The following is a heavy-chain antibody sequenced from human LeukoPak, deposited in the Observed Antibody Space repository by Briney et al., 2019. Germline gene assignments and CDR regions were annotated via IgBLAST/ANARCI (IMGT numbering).Heavy chain of an antibody. CDR3: ARDLYYYDSSGGQGY. V-gene: IGHV4-34*01. CDR2: INHSGST. D-gene: IGHD3-22*01. Sequence: PSETLSLTCAVYGGSFSGYYWSWIRQPPGKGLEWIGEINHSGSTNYNPSLKSRVTISVDTSKNQFSLQLSSVTAADTAVYYCARDLYYYDSSGGQGYWGQGTLVTVSS. J-gene: IGHJ4*02. CDR1: GGSFSGYY.